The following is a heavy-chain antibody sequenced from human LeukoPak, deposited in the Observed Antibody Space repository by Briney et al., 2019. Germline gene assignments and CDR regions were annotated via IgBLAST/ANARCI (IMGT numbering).Heavy chain of an antibody. V-gene: IGHV4-34*01. CDR3: ARIRGKPHVMITFGGVIGWFDP. CDR1: GGSFSGYY. D-gene: IGHD3-16*01. J-gene: IGHJ5*02. Sequence: PSETLSLTCAVYGGSFSGYYWSWIRRPPGKGLEWIGEINHSGSTNYNPSLKSRVTISVDTSKNQFSLKLSSVTAADTAVYYCARIRGKPHVMITFGGVIGWFDPWGQGTLVTVSS. CDR2: INHSGST.